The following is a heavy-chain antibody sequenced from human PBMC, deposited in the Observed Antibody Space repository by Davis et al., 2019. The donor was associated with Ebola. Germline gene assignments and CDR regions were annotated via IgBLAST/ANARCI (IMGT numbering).Heavy chain of an antibody. Sequence: GESLKISCAASGFTFTNYAMTWVRQAPGKGLEWVSAIGGAGDSTFYTQSLKGRFTISRDNSKNTLYLQMNSLRAEDTAVYYCVRDPALVVTGGGWFFGLWGRGTLVTVSS. V-gene: IGHV3-23*01. D-gene: IGHD2-21*02. CDR2: IGGAGDST. CDR3: VRDPALVVTGGGWFFGL. J-gene: IGHJ2*01. CDR1: GFTFTNYA.